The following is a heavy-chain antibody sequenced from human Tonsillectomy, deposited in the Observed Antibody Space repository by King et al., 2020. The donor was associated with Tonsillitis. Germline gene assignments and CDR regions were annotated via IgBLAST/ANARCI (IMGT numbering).Heavy chain of an antibody. V-gene: IGHV1-18*01. CDR3: AREDGDQIYDY. D-gene: IGHD4-17*01. Sequence: QLVQSGAEVKKPGASVKVSCQASGYTFISYGISWVRQAPGQGLEWMGWISAYNGDTNYPQKFQGRVIMTTDTSTSTAYMELRSLRSDDTAVYYCAREDGDQIYDYWGQGTLVTVSS. CDR1: GYTFISYG. J-gene: IGHJ4*02. CDR2: ISAYNGDT.